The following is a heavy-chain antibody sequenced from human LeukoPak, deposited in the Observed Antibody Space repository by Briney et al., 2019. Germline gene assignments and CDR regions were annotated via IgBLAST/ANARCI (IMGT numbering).Heavy chain of an antibody. CDR3: ARDFIGFGETPETFDY. CDR2: ISSSSSYI. Sequence: GSLRLSCAASGFTFSSYSMNWVRQAPGKGLEWVSSISSSSSYIYYADSVKGRFTISRDNAKNSLYLQMNSLRAEDTAVYYCARDFIGFGETPETFDYWGQGTLVTVSS. V-gene: IGHV3-21*01. CDR1: GFTFSSYS. J-gene: IGHJ4*02. D-gene: IGHD3-10*01.